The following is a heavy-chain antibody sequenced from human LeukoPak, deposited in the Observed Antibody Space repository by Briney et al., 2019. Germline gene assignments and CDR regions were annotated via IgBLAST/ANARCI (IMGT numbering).Heavy chain of an antibody. CDR3: AKLSGWTGWFFDY. CDR2: VSKSGDST. V-gene: IGHV3-23*01. D-gene: IGHD6-19*01. J-gene: IGHJ4*02. Sequence: GGSLRLSCAASGFTFSSYAISWVRQALGKGLEWVSAVSKSGDSTYYADSVKGRFTISRDNSKNTISLQMNSLRVEDTAVYYCAKLSGWTGWFFDYWGQGTLVTVSS. CDR1: GFTFSSYA.